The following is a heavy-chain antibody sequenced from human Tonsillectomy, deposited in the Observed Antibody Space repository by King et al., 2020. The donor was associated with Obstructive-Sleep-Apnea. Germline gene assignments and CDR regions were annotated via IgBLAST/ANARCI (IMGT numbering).Heavy chain of an antibody. CDR1: VCTFSSYA. D-gene: IGHD3-22*01. CDR2: IIPIFGTA. V-gene: IGHV1-69*01. Sequence: VQLVESGAEVKKPGSSVKVSCKAAVCTFSSYAISWVRQAPGQGLEWMGGIIPIFGTANYAQMFQGGVTLTAAESTSTAYMELSSLRSEDTAVYYCASPDYYDSSGYYHDAFDIWGQGTMVTVSS. J-gene: IGHJ3*02. CDR3: ASPDYYDSSGYYHDAFDI.